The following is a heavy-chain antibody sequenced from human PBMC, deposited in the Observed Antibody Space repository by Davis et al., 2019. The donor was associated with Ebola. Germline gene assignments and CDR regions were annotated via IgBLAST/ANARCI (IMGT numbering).Heavy chain of an antibody. V-gene: IGHV4-59*01. J-gene: IGHJ2*01. CDR3: ARGGDYGSGSSNWYFDI. Sequence: SETLSLTCTVSGGSISSYYWSWIRQPPGKGLEWIGYIYYSGSTNYNPSLKSRVTISVDTSKNQFSLKLSSVTAADTAVYYCARGGDYGSGSSNWYFDIWGRGTLVSVSS. D-gene: IGHD3-10*01. CDR2: IYYSGST. CDR1: GGSISSYY.